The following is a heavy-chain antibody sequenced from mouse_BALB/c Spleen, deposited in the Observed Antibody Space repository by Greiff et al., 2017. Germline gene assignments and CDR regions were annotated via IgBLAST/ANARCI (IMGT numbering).Heavy chain of an antibody. J-gene: IGHJ4*01. CDR3: SRGQLGDAMDY. CDR1: GYSFTSYW. V-gene: IGHV1-5*01. D-gene: IGHD4-1*02. Sequence: EVKLVESGTVLARPGASVKMSCKASGYSFTSYWMHWVKQRPGQGLEWIGAIYPGNSDTSYNQKFKSKATLTLDTSSSTAYMQLSSLTSEDSAVYYCSRGQLGDAMDYWGQGTSVTVSS. CDR2: IYPGNSDT.